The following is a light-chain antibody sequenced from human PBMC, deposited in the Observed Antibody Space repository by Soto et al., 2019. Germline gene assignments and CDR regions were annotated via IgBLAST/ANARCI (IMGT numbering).Light chain of an antibody. V-gene: IGKV4-1*01. CDR2: WAS. Sequence: DIVMTQSPDSLAVSLGERATINCKSSQSVLYSPNNKNYLAWYQQKPGQPPKLLVYWASTRESGVPDRYSGSGSEKDFTLTINSLQAEDVAVYYCQQYINAPQTFGQGTNVEIK. J-gene: IGKJ1*01. CDR3: QQYINAPQT. CDR1: QSVLYSPNNKNY.